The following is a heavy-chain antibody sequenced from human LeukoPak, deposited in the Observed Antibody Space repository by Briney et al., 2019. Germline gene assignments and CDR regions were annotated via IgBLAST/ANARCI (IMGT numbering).Heavy chain of an antibody. V-gene: IGHV1-8*01. D-gene: IGHD6-13*01. CDR3: ARVGWQQLSTYMDV. CDR2: MNPNSGNT. Sequence: GASVKVSCKASGYTFTSYGINWVRQATGQGLEWMGWMNPNSGNTGYARKFQGRVTMTRNTSISTAYMELSSLRSEDTAVYYCARVGWQQLSTYMDVWGKGTTVTVPS. CDR1: GYTFTSYG. J-gene: IGHJ6*03.